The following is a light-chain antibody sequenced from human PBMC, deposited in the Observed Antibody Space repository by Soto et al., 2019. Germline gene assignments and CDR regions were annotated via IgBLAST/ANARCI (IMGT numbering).Light chain of an antibody. Sequence: QSVLTQPPSVSAAPGQRVTISCSGSSSNIGSNYVSWYQHLPGTAPRLLVYDTDRRPSEIPDRFSGSKSGTSATLVITGLQTGDEADYHCGTWDTSLSAVVFGGGTKVTVL. V-gene: IGLV1-51*01. J-gene: IGLJ2*01. CDR2: DTD. CDR3: GTWDTSLSAVV. CDR1: SSNIGSNY.